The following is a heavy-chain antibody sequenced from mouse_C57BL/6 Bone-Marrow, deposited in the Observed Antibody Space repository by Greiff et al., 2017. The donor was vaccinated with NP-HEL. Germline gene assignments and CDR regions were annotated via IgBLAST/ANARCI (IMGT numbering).Heavy chain of an antibody. Sequence: DVKLVESGEGLVKPGGSLKLSCAASGFTFSSYAMSWVRQTPEKRLEWVGYISSGGGYIDYADTVKGRFTISIDNARNTLYLQKSSLKSEDTAMYYCTRDGAPYYAMDYWGQGTSVTVSS. J-gene: IGHJ4*01. CDR3: TRDGAPYYAMDY. V-gene: IGHV5-9-1*02. D-gene: IGHD1-2*01. CDR2: ISSGGGYI. CDR1: GFTFSSYA.